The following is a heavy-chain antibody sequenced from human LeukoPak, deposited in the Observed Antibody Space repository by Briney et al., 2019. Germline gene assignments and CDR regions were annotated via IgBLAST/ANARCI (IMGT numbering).Heavy chain of an antibody. CDR3: AKGPMGAVAGP. Sequence: PGGSLRLSCAASGFTFSNYNMNWVRQAPGKGLEWVSAISGSGGSTYYADSVKGRFTISRDNSKNTLYLQMNSLRAEDTAVYYCAKGPMGAVAGPWGQGTLVTVSS. V-gene: IGHV3-23*01. J-gene: IGHJ5*02. D-gene: IGHD6-19*01. CDR1: GFTFSNYN. CDR2: ISGSGGST.